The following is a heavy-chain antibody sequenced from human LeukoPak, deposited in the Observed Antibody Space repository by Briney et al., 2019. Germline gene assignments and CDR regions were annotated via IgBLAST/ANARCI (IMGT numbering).Heavy chain of an antibody. Sequence: GSLRLSCAASGFPFSNYGIHWVRQAPGKGLEWVAIISYDGSNKYYADSVKGRFTISRDNSKNTLYLQMNSLRAEDTAVYYCAKDWNSYDFWSGSFDYWGQGTLVTVSS. V-gene: IGHV3-30*18. J-gene: IGHJ4*02. CDR3: AKDWNSYDFWSGSFDY. CDR1: GFPFSNYG. D-gene: IGHD3-3*01. CDR2: ISYDGSNK.